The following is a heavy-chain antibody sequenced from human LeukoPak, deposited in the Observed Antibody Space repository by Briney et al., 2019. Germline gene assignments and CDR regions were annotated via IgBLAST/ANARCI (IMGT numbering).Heavy chain of an antibody. Sequence: ASVKVSCKASGYTFTSYGSSWVRQAPGQGLEWMGWISAYNGNTNYAQKLQGRVTMTTDTSTSTAYMELRSLRSDDTAVYYCARDSSYDSSGYYPYWGQGTLVTVSS. V-gene: IGHV1-18*01. J-gene: IGHJ4*02. CDR2: ISAYNGNT. CDR1: GYTFTSYG. D-gene: IGHD3-22*01. CDR3: ARDSSYDSSGYYPY.